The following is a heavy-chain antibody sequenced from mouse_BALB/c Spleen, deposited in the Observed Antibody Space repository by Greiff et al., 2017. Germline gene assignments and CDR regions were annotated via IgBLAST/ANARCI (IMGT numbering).Heavy chain of an antibody. CDR1: GFAFSSYD. J-gene: IGHJ3*01. CDR2: ISSGGGST. V-gene: IGHV5-12-1*01. Sequence: EVKLVESGGGLVKPGGSLKLSCAASGFAFSSYDMSWVRQTPEKRLEWVAYISSGGGSTYYPDTVKGRFTISRDNAKNTLYLQMSSLKSEDTAMYYCAREDYGNYPSWFAYWGQGTLVTVSA. CDR3: AREDYGNYPSWFAY. D-gene: IGHD2-1*01.